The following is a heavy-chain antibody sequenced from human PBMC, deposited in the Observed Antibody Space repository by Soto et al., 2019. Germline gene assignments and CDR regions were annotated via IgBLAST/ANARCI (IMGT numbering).Heavy chain of an antibody. CDR3: ARSGSGSGWL. CDR2: IYYSGST. CDR1: GGSVSSGRYY. J-gene: IGHJ4*02. D-gene: IGHD6-19*01. V-gene: IGHV4-61*01. Sequence: QVQLQESGPGLVKPSETLSLTCTVSGGSVSSGRYYWSWIRQPPGKGLEWIGYIYYSGSTKYNPSLKSRVTISVDTSKNQFSLKLSSMNAADTAVYYCARSGSGSGWLGGQGTLVTVSS.